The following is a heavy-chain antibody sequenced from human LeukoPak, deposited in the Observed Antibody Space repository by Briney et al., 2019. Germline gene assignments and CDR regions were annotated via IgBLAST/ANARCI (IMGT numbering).Heavy chain of an antibody. CDR2: IRSKANSYAT. J-gene: IGHJ4*02. D-gene: IGHD3-10*01. CDR1: GFTFSGSA. CDR3: ARVGVSIPEY. V-gene: IGHV3-73*01. Sequence: GGSLRLSCAASGFTFSGSAIHWVRQASGKGLEWVGRIRSKANSYATAYAASVKGRFTISRDDSNNTAYLQMNSLKTEDTAVYYCARVGVSIPEYWGQGTLVTVSS.